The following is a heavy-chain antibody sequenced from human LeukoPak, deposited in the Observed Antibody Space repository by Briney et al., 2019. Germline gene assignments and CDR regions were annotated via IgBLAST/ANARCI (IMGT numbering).Heavy chain of an antibody. CDR2: IKWNGGST. CDR3: ARDLDAYYYDSSGYSPDAFDI. V-gene: IGHV3-20*04. D-gene: IGHD3-22*01. Sequence: GGSLRLSCAASGFTFDEYGMSWVRQAPGKGLEWISGIKWNGGSTGDADSVKGRFTISRDNAKNSLYLQMNSLRAEDTALYYCARDLDAYYYDSSGYSPDAFDIWGQGTMVTVSS. J-gene: IGHJ3*02. CDR1: GFTFDEYG.